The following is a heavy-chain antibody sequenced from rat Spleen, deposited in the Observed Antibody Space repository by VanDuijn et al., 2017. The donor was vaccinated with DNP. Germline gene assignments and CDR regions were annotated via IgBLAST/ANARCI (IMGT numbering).Heavy chain of an antibody. Sequence: EVQLVESGGGLAQPGRSLKLSCAASGFTFSNYDMAWVRQAPTKGLEWVASISTSGGSTYYRDSVKGRFTISRDNAKSTLYLQMDSLRSEDTATYYCARQGSYYGYGWFAYWGQGTLVTVSS. CDR2: ISTSGGST. V-gene: IGHV5S23*01. J-gene: IGHJ3*01. CDR3: ARQGSYYGYGWFAY. D-gene: IGHD1-7*01. CDR1: GFTFSNYD.